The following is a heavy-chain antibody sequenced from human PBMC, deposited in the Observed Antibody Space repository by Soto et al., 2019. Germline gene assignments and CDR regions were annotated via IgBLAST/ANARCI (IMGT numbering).Heavy chain of an antibody. D-gene: IGHD3-10*01. Sequence: EVQLVESGGGLVQPGGSLRLSCAASGFTFSGHTINWVRQAPGKGLEWVSSVSSSSSYIYYADSVKGRFTVSRDNAEKSLSLQMNSLRAEDTAIYYCARCMGFDGSGYAFFDSWGQGTLVTVSS. CDR3: ARCMGFDGSGYAFFDS. CDR2: VSSSSSYI. CDR1: GFTFSGHT. V-gene: IGHV3-21*01. J-gene: IGHJ4*02.